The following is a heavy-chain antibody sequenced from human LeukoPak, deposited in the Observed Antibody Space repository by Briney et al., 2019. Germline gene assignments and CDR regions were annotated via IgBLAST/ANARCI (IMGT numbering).Heavy chain of an antibody. V-gene: IGHV4-59*01. CDR1: GGSISSYY. D-gene: IGHD3-9*01. Sequence: SETLSLTCTVSGGSISSYYWSWIRQPPGKGLEWTGYIYYSGSTNYNPSLKSRVTISVDTSKNQFSLKLSSVTAADTAVYYCARGSSDWGYYYYMDVWGKGTAVTVSS. J-gene: IGHJ6*03. CDR2: IYYSGST. CDR3: ARGSSDWGYYYYMDV.